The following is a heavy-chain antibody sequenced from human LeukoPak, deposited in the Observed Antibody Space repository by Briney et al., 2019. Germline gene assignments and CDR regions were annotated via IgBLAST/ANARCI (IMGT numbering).Heavy chain of an antibody. CDR1: GFTFSSYG. D-gene: IGHD4-17*01. V-gene: IGHV3-30*18. CDR2: TSYDGSNK. Sequence: GGSLRLSCAASGFTFSSYGMHWVRQAPGKGLEWVGVTSYDGSNKYYADSVKGRFTVSRDNSKNTLYLQMNSLRAEDTAVYYCAKGGTTVTTVTDYFDYWGQGTLVTVSS. J-gene: IGHJ4*02. CDR3: AKGGTTVTTVTDYFDY.